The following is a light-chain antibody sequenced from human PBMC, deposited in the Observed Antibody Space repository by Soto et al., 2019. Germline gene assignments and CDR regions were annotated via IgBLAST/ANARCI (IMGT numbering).Light chain of an antibody. CDR3: QQYNSFSPWT. V-gene: IGKV1-5*03. CDR1: QSISTW. CDR2: KAS. J-gene: IGKJ1*01. Sequence: DIQMTQSPSTLSASVGGRVTITCRARQSISTWLAWYQQKPGKAPKLLIYKASILESGVPSRFSGSGSGTEFTLNISSLQPDDFASYYCQQYNSFSPWTFGQGTKVDIK.